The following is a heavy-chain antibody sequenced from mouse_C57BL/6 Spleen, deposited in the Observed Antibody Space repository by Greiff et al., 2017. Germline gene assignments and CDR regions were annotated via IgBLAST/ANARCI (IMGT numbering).Heavy chain of an antibody. D-gene: IGHD2-1*01. V-gene: IGHV1-62-2*01. J-gene: IGHJ2*01. CDR3: ARHRVYWDYFDY. CDR2: FYPGSGSI. CDR1: GYTFTEYT. Sequence: VKVVESGAELVKPGASVKLSCKASGYTFTEYTIHWVKQRSGQGLEWIGWFYPGSGSIKYNEKFKGKATLTADKSSSTVYMELSRLTSEDSAVYFCARHRVYWDYFDYWGQGTTLTVSS.